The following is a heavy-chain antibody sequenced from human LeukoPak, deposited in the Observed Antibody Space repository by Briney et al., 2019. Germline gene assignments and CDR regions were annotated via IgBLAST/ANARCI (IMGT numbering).Heavy chain of an antibody. D-gene: IGHD1-26*01. J-gene: IGHJ5*02. V-gene: IGHV3-30*02. CDR2: IQYDGSNK. CDR3: AKGDSGSYPNWFDP. Sequence: GGSLRLSCAASGFTFRTYGMHWVRQAPGKGLEWVAFIQYDGSNKYYADSVKGRFTISRDNSKNTLYLQMNSLRAEDTAVYYCAKGDSGSYPNWFDPWGQGTLVTVSS. CDR1: GFTFRTYG.